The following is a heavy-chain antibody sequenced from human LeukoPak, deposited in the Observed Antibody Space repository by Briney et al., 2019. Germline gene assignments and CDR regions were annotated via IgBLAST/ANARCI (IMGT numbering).Heavy chain of an antibody. D-gene: IGHD3-22*01. J-gene: IGHJ5*02. CDR1: GYTFTGYY. CDR2: INPNSGGT. V-gene: IGHV1-2*02. Sequence: GASVKVSCKASGYTFTGYYMHWVRQAPGQGLEWMGWINPNSGGTNYAQKFQGRVTMTRDTSMSTAYMELTGLRSNDTAVYYCARGYDSGGYYYGGGVSWGQGTLVTVSS. CDR3: ARGYDSGGYYYGGGVS.